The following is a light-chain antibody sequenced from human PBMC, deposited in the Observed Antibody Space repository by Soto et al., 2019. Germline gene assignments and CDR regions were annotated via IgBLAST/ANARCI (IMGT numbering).Light chain of an antibody. CDR2: GSD. CDR3: AAWDDSLNAHYV. J-gene: IGLJ1*01. CDR1: NSNLGSNT. V-gene: IGLV1-44*01. Sequence: QSVLTQPSSASGTPGQTVTISCSGSNSNLGSNTANWLQQFPGTAPKVLIYGSDQRPSGVPDRFSGSKSGTSASLAISGLQSEDEADYYCAAWDDSLNAHYVFGTGTKLTVL.